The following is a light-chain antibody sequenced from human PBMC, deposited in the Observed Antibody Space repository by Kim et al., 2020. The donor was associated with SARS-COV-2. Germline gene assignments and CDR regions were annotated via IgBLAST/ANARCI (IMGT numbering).Light chain of an antibody. Sequence: SYELTQPPSVSEAPGKTATITCGGDDIGTKSVHWYQQKPGQAPVLVIYYDTDRPSGIPERFSASNSGNTATLTVSRVEAGDEADYYCQVWDSGSDQWVFGGRTKLPLL. V-gene: IGLV3-21*04. CDR1: DIGTKS. J-gene: IGLJ3*02. CDR2: YDT. CDR3: QVWDSGSDQWV.